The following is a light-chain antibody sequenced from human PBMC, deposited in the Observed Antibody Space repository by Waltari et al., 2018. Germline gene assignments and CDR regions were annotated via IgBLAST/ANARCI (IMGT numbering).Light chain of an antibody. CDR1: ALPNQY. Sequence: SYELTQPPSVSVSPGQTARITCPGDALPNQYVYWYQQKPGQAPVVVIYKDIERPSEIPERFSGSTSGTIVTLTISGVQAEDEADYYCQASDDTGTYGVFGGGTKLTVL. V-gene: IGLV3-25*03. J-gene: IGLJ3*02. CDR3: QASDDTGTYGV. CDR2: KDI.